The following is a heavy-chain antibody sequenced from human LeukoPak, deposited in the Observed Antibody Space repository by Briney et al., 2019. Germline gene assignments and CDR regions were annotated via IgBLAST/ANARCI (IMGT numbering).Heavy chain of an antibody. V-gene: IGHV1-69*05. CDR1: GGTFSSYA. CDR2: IIPIFGTA. Sequence: ASVKVSCKXSGGTFSSYAISWVRQAPGQGLEWMGRIIPIFGTANYAQKFQGRVTITTDESTSTAYMELSSLRSEDTAVYYCASGYSYGFDYWGQGTLVTVSS. D-gene: IGHD5-18*01. CDR3: ASGYSYGFDY. J-gene: IGHJ4*02.